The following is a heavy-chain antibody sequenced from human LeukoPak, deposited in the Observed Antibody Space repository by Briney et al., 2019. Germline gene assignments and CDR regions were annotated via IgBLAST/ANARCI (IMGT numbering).Heavy chain of an antibody. CDR3: ARRGVALHSYYFDY. V-gene: IGHV4-59*08. J-gene: IGHJ4*02. CDR1: GGSISSNY. Sequence: SETLCLTCTVSGGSISSNYWSWIRQPPGKGLEWIGYINYSGSTNYNPSLKGRFPISVDTSKNQFSLKLSSVTAADTAVYYCARRGVALHSYYFDYWGQGTLITVSS. CDR2: INYSGST. D-gene: IGHD1-7*01.